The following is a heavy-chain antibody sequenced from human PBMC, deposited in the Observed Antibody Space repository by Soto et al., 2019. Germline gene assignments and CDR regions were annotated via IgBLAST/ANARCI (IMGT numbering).Heavy chain of an antibody. D-gene: IGHD7-27*01. CDR2: ISGSGGST. Sequence: GGSLRLSCAASGFTFSNYAMSWVRQAPGKGLEWVSAISGSGGSTYYADSVKGRFTISRDNSKNTLYLQMNSLRAEDTAVYYCAETKTGDSSARYFDYWGQGTLVTVSS. V-gene: IGHV3-23*01. CDR1: GFTFSNYA. CDR3: AETKTGDSSARYFDY. J-gene: IGHJ4*02.